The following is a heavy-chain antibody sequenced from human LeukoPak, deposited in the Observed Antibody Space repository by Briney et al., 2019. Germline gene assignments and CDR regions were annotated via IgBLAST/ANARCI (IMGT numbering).Heavy chain of an antibody. Sequence: GGSLRPSCAASGFTFSSYGMHWVRQAPGKGLEWVAFIRYDGSNKYYADSVKGRFTISRDNSKNTLYLQMNSLRAEDTAVYYCAGGVVPAALITWAAFDIWGQGTMVTASS. CDR1: GFTFSSYG. CDR2: IRYDGSNK. CDR3: AGGVVPAALITWAAFDI. J-gene: IGHJ3*02. V-gene: IGHV3-30*02. D-gene: IGHD2-2*01.